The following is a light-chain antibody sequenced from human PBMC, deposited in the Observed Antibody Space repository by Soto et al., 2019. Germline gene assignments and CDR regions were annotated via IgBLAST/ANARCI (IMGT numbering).Light chain of an antibody. J-gene: IGKJ1*01. Sequence: IQLTQSPSTLSASVGDRVTIACRASQSISEWLAWYQQKPGKAPKLLIYAASSLQSGVPSRFSGSGSGTDFTLTISSLQPEDFATYYCQQSYSTWTFGQGTKVDIK. CDR3: QQSYSTWT. CDR2: AAS. V-gene: IGKV1-39*01. CDR1: QSISEW.